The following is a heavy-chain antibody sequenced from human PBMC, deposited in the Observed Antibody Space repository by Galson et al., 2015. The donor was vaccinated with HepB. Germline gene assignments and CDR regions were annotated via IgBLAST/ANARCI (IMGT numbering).Heavy chain of an antibody. V-gene: IGHV3-21*01. CDR2: ISSSSSYI. CDR3: ARASNNHYYHSNTEFDY. CDR1: GFTFSSYS. Sequence: SLRLSCAASGFTFSSYSMNWVRQAPGKGLEWVSSISSSSSYIYYADSVKGRFTISRDNAKNSLYLQMNSLRAEDTAVYYCARASNNHYYHSNTEFDYWGQGTLVTVSS. D-gene: IGHD3-22*01. J-gene: IGHJ4*02.